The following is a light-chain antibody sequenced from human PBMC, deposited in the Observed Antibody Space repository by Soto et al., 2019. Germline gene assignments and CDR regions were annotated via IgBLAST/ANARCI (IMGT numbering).Light chain of an antibody. Sequence: DIQMTQSPSSLSASIGDRVTITCRASQGISNHLVWYQQKPGKVPKVLIYAASTLLSGVPSRFSGSGSGTDFTLTISSLQPEDVATYYCQKYNSAPRTFGQGTQVEIK. CDR2: AAS. CDR1: QGISNH. V-gene: IGKV1-27*01. CDR3: QKYNSAPRT. J-gene: IGKJ1*01.